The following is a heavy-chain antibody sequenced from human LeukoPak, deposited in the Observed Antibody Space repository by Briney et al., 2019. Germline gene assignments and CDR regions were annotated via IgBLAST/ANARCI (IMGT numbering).Heavy chain of an antibody. D-gene: IGHD1-26*01. CDR2: IYDSGTT. J-gene: IGHJ4*02. V-gene: IGHV4-59*08. CDR3: ARRGARGGSNFDY. CDR1: GASITTYY. Sequence: PSETLSLTCTVSGASITTYYWSWIRQPPGKGLEWIGYIYDSGTTSGTTNYNPSLKSRLTISVDTSKKQFSLKLSSMTAADTAVYYCARRGARGGSNFDYWGQGTLVTVSS.